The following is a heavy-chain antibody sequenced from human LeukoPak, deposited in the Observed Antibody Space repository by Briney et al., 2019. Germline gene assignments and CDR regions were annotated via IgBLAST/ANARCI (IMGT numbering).Heavy chain of an antibody. V-gene: IGHV3-23*01. CDR3: AKLGRYQKPLDDY. CDR1: GFTFRSYF. J-gene: IGHJ4*02. CDR2: ISDDGGSP. D-gene: IGHD2-2*01. Sequence: GGSLRLSCAASGFTFRSYFMTWVRQAPGEGLEGVSDISDDGGSPYYADFVKGRFTVSRDNSKNTLFLQMHSLRGDDTAIYYCAKLGRYQKPLDDYWGQGTPVTVSS.